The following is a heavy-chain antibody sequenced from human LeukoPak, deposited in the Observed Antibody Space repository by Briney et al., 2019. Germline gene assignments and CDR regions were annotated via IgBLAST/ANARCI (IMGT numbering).Heavy chain of an antibody. CDR1: SDSISSYY. Sequence: PSETLSLTCAVSSDSISSYYWSWIRQPPGKGLEWIGFIHYSGYTNYNPSLKSRVTISLDTSKNHFSLKLSSVTAADTAVYYCARDRSGYFDSSGYYVGYFDPWGRGTLVTVSS. J-gene: IGHJ2*01. CDR3: ARDRSGYFDSSGYYVGYFDP. CDR2: IHYSGYT. D-gene: IGHD3-22*01. V-gene: IGHV4-59*01.